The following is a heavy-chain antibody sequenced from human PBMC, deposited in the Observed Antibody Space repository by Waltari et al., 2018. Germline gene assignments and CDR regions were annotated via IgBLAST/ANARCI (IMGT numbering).Heavy chain of an antibody. V-gene: IGHV1-24*01. J-gene: IGHJ5*02. D-gene: IGHD6-19*01. CDR2: CDTEDGET. CDR3: ATDLRAVAGIDWFDP. Sequence: QVQLVQSGAEVKKPGASVKVSCKVSGYTLTELSMHWVRQAPGKGLEWMGGCDTEDGETIYEQKFQGRVTMTEDTSTDTAYMELSSLRSEDTAVYYCATDLRAVAGIDWFDPWGQGTLVTVSS. CDR1: GYTLTELS.